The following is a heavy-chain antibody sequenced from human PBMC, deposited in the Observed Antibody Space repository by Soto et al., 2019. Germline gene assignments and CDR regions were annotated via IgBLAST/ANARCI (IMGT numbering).Heavy chain of an antibody. D-gene: IGHD5-12*01. V-gene: IGHV1-69*06. CDR3: AIDRGEMATILDP. CDR1: GGTFSSHA. CDR2: IIIIFGTT. Sequence: QMQLVQSGAEVKKPGSSVKVSCKASGGTFSSHAISWVRPSPGQGLEWMGGIIIIFGTTNDAQKFQGRVTLTADKSTSTVYMELRSLRSEDSAIYYCAIDRGEMATILDPWGQGTLVTVSS. J-gene: IGHJ5*02.